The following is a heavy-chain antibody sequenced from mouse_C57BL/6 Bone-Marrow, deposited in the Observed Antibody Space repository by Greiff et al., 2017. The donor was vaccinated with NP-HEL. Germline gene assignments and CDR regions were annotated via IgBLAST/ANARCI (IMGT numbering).Heavy chain of an antibody. V-gene: IGHV1-64*01. CDR2: IHPNSGST. J-gene: IGHJ3*01. D-gene: IGHD1-1*01. CDR3: VYGSSPAWFAD. Sequence: QVQLQQSGAELVKPGASVKLSCKASGYTFTSYWMHWVKQRPGQGLEWIGMIHPNSGSTNYNEKFKSKATLTVDKSSSTAYMQLSSLTSEDSAVYYCVYGSSPAWFADWGQGTLVTVSA. CDR1: GYTFTSYW.